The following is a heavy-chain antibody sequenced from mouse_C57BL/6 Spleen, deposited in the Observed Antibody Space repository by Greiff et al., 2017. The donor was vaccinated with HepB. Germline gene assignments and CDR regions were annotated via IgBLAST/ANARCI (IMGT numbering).Heavy chain of an antibody. J-gene: IGHJ4*01. Sequence: QVQLKQSGAELVRPGASVKLSCKASGYTFTDYYINWVKQRPGQGLEWIARIYPGSGNTYYNEKFKGKATLTAEKSSSTAYMQLSSLTSEDSAVYFCARRELSLYYAMDYWGQGTSVTVSS. CDR2: IYPGSGNT. CDR3: ARRELSLYYAMDY. CDR1: GYTFTDYY. V-gene: IGHV1-76*01. D-gene: IGHD6-2*01.